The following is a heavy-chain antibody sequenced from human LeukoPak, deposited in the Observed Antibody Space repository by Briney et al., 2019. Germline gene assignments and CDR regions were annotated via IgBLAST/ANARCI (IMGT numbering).Heavy chain of an antibody. V-gene: IGHV4-4*07. Sequence: SETLSLTCSVSGGSISSLYWSWIRQPAGKGLEWIGRIYTSGSTNYNPSLKSRVTMSVDTSKNQFSLKLSSVTAADTAVYYCAREDPRPAGFDPWGQGTLVTVSS. CDR3: AREDPRPAGFDP. J-gene: IGHJ5*02. CDR2: IYTSGST. CDR1: GGSISSLY.